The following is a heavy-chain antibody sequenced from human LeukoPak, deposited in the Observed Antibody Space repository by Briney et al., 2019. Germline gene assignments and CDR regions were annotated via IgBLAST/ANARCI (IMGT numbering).Heavy chain of an antibody. CDR2: MNTNSGNT. V-gene: IGHV1-8*01. J-gene: IGHJ4*02. CDR1: GYTFTSYD. D-gene: IGHD1-26*01. Sequence: ASVKVSCKASGYTFTSYDINCVRQATGQGLEWMGWMNTNSGNTGYAQKFQGRVTMTRNTSISTAYMELSSLRSEDTAVYYCARGARGSYYMGIFDYWGQGTLVTVSS. CDR3: ARGARGSYYMGIFDY.